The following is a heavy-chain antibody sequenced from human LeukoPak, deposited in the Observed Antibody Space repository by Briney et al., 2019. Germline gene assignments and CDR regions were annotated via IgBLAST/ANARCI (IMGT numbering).Heavy chain of an antibody. CDR1: GFTFSSYG. J-gene: IGHJ6*02. CDR3: AKDLSTVTTSTSDYYGMDV. V-gene: IGHV3-30*18. CDR2: ISYDGSNK. D-gene: IGHD4-17*01. Sequence: GGSLRLSCAASGFTFSSYGMHWVRQAPGKGLEWVAVISYDGSNKYYAGSVKGRFTISRDNSKNTLYLQMNSLRAEDTAVYYCAKDLSTVTTSTSDYYGMDVWGQGTTVTVSS.